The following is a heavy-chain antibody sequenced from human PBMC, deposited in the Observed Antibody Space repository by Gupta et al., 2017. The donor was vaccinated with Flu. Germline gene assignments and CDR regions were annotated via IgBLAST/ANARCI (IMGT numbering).Heavy chain of an antibody. D-gene: IGHD7-27*01. Sequence: QVQLVQSGAAVRKPGASVKISCETSGYTFAWYAVHWVRQAPRQRPEWMGWIHGGDGRTEYSQKFQGRFTITRDTSASTAHMELSRLRFEDTAIYYCARNRGTGDLDHWGQGTLVTVSS. CDR2: IHGGDGRT. J-gene: IGHJ4*01. CDR1: GYTFAWYA. CDR3: ARNRGTGDLDH. V-gene: IGHV1-3*01.